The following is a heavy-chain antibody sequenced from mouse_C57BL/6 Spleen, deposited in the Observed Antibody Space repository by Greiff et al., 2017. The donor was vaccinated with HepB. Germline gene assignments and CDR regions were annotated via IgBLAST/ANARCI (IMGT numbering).Heavy chain of an antibody. J-gene: IGHJ4*01. D-gene: IGHD2-3*01. CDR3: ARKADDRWAMDY. Sequence: EVQLQQSGPELVKPGASVKISCKASGYTFTDYYMNWVKQSHGKSLEWIGDINPNNGGTSYNQKFKGKATLTVDKSSSTAYMELRSLTSEDSAVYYCARKADDRWAMDYWGQGTSVTVSS. CDR2: INPNNGGT. V-gene: IGHV1-26*01. CDR1: GYTFTDYY.